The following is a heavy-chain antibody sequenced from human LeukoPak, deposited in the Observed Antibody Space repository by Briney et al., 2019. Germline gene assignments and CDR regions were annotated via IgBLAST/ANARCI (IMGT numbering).Heavy chain of an antibody. V-gene: IGHV5-51*01. CDR2: IDPGDSDT. J-gene: IGHJ3*02. Sequence: GESLKISCKGSGYSFTSYWIGWVRQMPGKGLEWMGIIDPGDSDTRYSPSFQGQVTISADKSISTAYLQWNSVKASDTAMYYCAKKGIAAADAFDIWDQGTMVTVSS. D-gene: IGHD6-13*01. CDR1: GYSFTSYW. CDR3: AKKGIAAADAFDI.